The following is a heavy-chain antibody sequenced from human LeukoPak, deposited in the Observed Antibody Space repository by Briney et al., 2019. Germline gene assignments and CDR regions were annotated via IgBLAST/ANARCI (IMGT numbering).Heavy chain of an antibody. CDR1: GFTFSTFA. J-gene: IGHJ3*01. Sequence: GGSLRLSCAASGFTFSTFAMHWVRQAPGKGLEWVAVMSYDGSNKYYADSVKGRFTISRDNSKNTLYLQMNSLRAEDTAIYYCAKDEGGSLEAPYPALDFWGQGTKVTVSS. V-gene: IGHV3-30-3*01. CDR2: MSYDGSNK. CDR3: AKDEGGSLEAPYPALDF. D-gene: IGHD2-15*01.